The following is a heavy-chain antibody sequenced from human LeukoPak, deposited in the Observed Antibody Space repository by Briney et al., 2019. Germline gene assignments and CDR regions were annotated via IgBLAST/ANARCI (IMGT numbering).Heavy chain of an antibody. D-gene: IGHD3-3*01. CDR1: GFTFSSYG. V-gene: IGHV3-33*06. CDR3: AKDAGIWSGYLNYYYYYMDV. J-gene: IGHJ6*03. CDR2: IWYDGSNK. Sequence: PGGSLRLSCAATGFTFSSYGMHWVRQAPGKGLEWVAVIWYDGSNKYYADSVKGRVTISRDNSKNTLYLQMNSLRAEDTAVYYCAKDAGIWSGYLNYYYYYMDVWGKGTTVTVSS.